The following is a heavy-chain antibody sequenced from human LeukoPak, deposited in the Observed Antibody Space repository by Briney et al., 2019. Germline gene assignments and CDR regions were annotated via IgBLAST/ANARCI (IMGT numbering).Heavy chain of an antibody. CDR2: ISSSSSTI. CDR3: ARDSSGSYD. V-gene: IGHV3-48*04. J-gene: IGHJ4*02. Sequence: GGSLRLSCAASGFTFSSYVMSWVRQAPGKGLEWVSYISSSSSTIYYADSVKGRFTISRDNAKNSLYLQMNSLRAEDTAVYYCARDSSGSYDWGQGTLVTVSS. CDR1: GFTFSSYV. D-gene: IGHD6-25*01.